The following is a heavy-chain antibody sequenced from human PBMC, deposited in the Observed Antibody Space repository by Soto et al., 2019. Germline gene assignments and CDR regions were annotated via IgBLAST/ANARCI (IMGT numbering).Heavy chain of an antibody. J-gene: IGHJ3*02. CDR1: GFTFSSYS. D-gene: IGHD6-13*01. CDR3: ARYSSSLDAFDI. CDR2: ISSSSSYI. V-gene: IGHV3-21*01. Sequence: SGGSLRLSCAASGFTFSSYSMNWVRQAPGKGLEWVSSISSSSSYIYYADSVKGRFTISRDNAKNSLYLQMNSLRAEDTAVYYCARYSSSLDAFDIWGQGTMVTVSS.